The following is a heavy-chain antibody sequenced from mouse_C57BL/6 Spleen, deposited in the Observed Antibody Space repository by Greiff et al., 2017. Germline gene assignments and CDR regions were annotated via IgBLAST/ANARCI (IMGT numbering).Heavy chain of an antibody. Sequence: QVQLQQPGAELVKPGASVKLSCKASGYTFTSYWMHWVKQRPGRGLEWIGRIDPGSGGTNYNEKFKSKATLTVDKSSSTAYMQLSSLTSEDSAVYYGAKGDGRSYWYFGGWGTGATVTV. V-gene: IGHV1-72*01. J-gene: IGHJ1*03. CDR1: GYTFTSYW. CDR2: IDPGSGGT. D-gene: IGHD1-1*01. CDR3: AKGDGRSYWYFGG.